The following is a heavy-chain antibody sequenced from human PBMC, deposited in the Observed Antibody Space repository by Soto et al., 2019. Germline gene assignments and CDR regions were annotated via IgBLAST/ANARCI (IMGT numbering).Heavy chain of an antibody. V-gene: IGHV1-69*02. J-gene: IGHJ4*02. CDR2: IIPILALA. CDR3: XXXXLXGGFDY. Sequence: QVQLVQSGAEVKKPGSSVKVSCKASGGTFSSYTISWVRQAPGQGLEWMGRIIPILALANYAQKFQGRVTITADKSTSTAXMELSXLRSXXTAVYYCXXXXLXGGFDYWGQGTLVTVSS. CDR1: GGTFSSYT.